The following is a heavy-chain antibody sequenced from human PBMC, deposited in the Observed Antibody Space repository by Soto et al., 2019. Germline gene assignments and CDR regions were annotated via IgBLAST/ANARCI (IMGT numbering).Heavy chain of an antibody. D-gene: IGHD2-2*02. CDR1: GGTFSSYA. Sequence: SVKVSCKAPGGTFSSYAISWVRQAPGQGLEWMGGIIPIFGTANYAQKFQGRVTITADESTSTAYMELSSLRSEDTAVYYCARDAYCSSTSCYRRMGVWGQGTTVTVSS. CDR2: IIPIFGTA. CDR3: ARDAYCSSTSCYRRMGV. J-gene: IGHJ6*02. V-gene: IGHV1-69*13.